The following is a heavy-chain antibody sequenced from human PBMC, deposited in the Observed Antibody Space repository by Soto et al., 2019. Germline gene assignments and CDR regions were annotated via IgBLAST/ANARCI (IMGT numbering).Heavy chain of an antibody. Sequence: QVQLVQSGAEVKKPGASVKVSCKASGYTFSSYFISWVRQAPGQGLEWMGWISAYNGNTNYAQNLQGRVTMTTNTSKSTDYMELMSLRSDDTAVYYCARDLPPVDFWGQGTLVTVAS. CDR1: GYTFSSYF. CDR3: ARDLPPVDF. V-gene: IGHV1-18*01. CDR2: ISAYNGNT. J-gene: IGHJ4*02.